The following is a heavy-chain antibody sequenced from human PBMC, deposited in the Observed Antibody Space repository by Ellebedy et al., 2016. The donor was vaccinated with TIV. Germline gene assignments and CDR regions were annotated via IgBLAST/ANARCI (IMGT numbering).Heavy chain of an antibody. CDR1: VGSIRSYY. Sequence: MPSDTLSLTCTVSVGSIRSYYWSWIRQPAGKGLEWFGRIYTSGSTDYNPSLQSRVTMSIDRSKKQFSLKLNSVTAADTAVYYCARGGIHFDYWGQGMLVTVSS. D-gene: IGHD2-15*01. J-gene: IGHJ4*02. CDR3: ARGGIHFDY. CDR2: IYTSGST. V-gene: IGHV4-4*07.